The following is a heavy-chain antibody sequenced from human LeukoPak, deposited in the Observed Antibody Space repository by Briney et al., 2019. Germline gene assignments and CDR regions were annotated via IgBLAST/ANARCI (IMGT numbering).Heavy chain of an antibody. V-gene: IGHV4-59*01. D-gene: IGHD3-22*01. CDR2: IYYSGST. CDR1: GGSISSYY. Sequence: SETLSLTCTVSGGSISSYYWSWIRQPPGKGLEWIGYIYYSGSTNYNPSLKGRVTISVDTSKNQFSLKLSSVTAADAAVYYCARGTYYYDSSGYPPSRFDYWGQGTLVTVSS. CDR3: ARGTYYYDSSGYPPSRFDY. J-gene: IGHJ4*02.